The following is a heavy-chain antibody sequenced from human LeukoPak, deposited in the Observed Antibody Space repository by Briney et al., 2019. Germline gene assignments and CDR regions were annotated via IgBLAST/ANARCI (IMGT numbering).Heavy chain of an antibody. Sequence: GASVKVPCKASGYTFTSYGISWVRQAPGQGLEWMGWISAYNGNTNYAQKLQGRVTMTTDTSTSTAYMELRSLRSDDTAVYYCARDGLGWRGVMGYMDVWGKGTTVTISS. CDR2: ISAYNGNT. J-gene: IGHJ6*03. CDR3: ARDGLGWRGVMGYMDV. V-gene: IGHV1-18*01. CDR1: GYTFTSYG. D-gene: IGHD3-10*01.